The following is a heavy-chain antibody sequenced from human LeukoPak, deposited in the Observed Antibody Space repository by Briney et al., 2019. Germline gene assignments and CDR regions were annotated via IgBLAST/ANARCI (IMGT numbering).Heavy chain of an antibody. CDR1: GGTFSSYA. CDR2: IIPIFGTA. V-gene: IGHV1-69*01. D-gene: IGHD2-2*01. J-gene: IGHJ5*02. Sequence: SVKVSCKASGGTFSSYAISWVRQAPGQGLEWMGGIIPIFGTANYAQKFQGRVTITADESTSTAYMELSSPRSEDTAVYYCVKSPNCSSTSCFNWFDPWGQGTLVTVSS. CDR3: VKSPNCSSTSCFNWFDP.